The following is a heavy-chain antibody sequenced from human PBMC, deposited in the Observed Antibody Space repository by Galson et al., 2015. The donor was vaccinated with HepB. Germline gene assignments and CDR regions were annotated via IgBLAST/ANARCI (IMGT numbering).Heavy chain of an antibody. CDR1: GCTFSRYS. D-gene: IGHD4-17*01. CDR2: ISSSSGRI. J-gene: IGHJ4*02. V-gene: IGHV3-48*02. Sequence: SLRLSCAASGCTFSRYSMNWVRQAPGKGLEWLSCISSSSGRINYADSMKGRFITSRDNAKNSLYLQMNGLRDEDTAVYYCARINGDYTSGFYFDHWGQGTLVTVSS. CDR3: ARINGDYTSGFYFDH.